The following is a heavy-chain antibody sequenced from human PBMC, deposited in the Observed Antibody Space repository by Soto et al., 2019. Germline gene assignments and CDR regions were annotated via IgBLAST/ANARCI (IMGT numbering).Heavy chain of an antibody. CDR2: INHSGST. D-gene: IGHD2-2*01. J-gene: IGHJ5*02. CDR1: GGSFSGYY. V-gene: IGHV4-34*01. CDR3: ARGFVVVPAALNWFDP. Sequence: SETLSLTCAVYGGSFSGYYWSWIRQPPGKGLEWIGEINHSGSTNYNPSLKSRVTISVDTSKNQFSPKLSSVTAADTAAYYCARGFVVVPAALNWFDPWGQGTLVTVSS.